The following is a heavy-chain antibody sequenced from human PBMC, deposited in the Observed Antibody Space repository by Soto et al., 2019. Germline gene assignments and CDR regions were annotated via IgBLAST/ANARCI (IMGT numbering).Heavy chain of an antibody. V-gene: IGHV3-7*01. CDR3: AREGYSSGWYPPHF. Sequence: GGSLRLSCAASGFTFSVYWMSWVRQAPGKGREWVANKKQDGSREYYVDSVKGRFTISRDNAKNSLYLQMNSLRAEDTAVYFCAREGYSSGWYPPHFWGQGALVTVSS. CDR2: KKQDGSRE. J-gene: IGHJ4*02. D-gene: IGHD6-19*01. CDR1: GFTFSVYW.